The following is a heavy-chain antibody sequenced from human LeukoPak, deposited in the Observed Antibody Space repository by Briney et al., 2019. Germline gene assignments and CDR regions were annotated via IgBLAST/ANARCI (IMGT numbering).Heavy chain of an antibody. D-gene: IGHD4-11*01. Sequence: IGEINHSGSTNYNPSLKSRVTISVDTSKNQFSLKLSSVTAADTAVYYCARGSDDYSFDYWGQGTLVTVSS. CDR2: INHSGST. J-gene: IGHJ4*02. CDR3: ARGSDDYSFDY. V-gene: IGHV4-34*01.